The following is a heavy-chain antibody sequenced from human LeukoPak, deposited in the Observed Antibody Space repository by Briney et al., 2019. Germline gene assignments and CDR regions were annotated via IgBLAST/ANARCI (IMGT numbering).Heavy chain of an antibody. CDR1: GYTFTSYG. J-gene: IGHJ5*02. V-gene: IGHV1-18*01. CDR2: VSIYNGNT. D-gene: IGHD3-3*01. Sequence: ASVKVSCKASGYTFTSYGISWVRQAPGQGLEWMGWVSIYNGNTDYAQKLRGRVTMTTDTSTSTAYLELRGLRSDDTAVYYCARFSYESWRGYYMPDDPWGQGTLVTVSS. CDR3: ARFSYESWRGYYMPDDP.